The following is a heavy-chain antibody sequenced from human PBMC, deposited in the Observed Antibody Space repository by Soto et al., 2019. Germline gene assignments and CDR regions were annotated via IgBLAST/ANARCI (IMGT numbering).Heavy chain of an antibody. CDR1: GGSVSSGSFY. CDR2: IYNNGRT. CDR3: ARAPYDRSGYPWFDY. D-gene: IGHD3-22*01. J-gene: IGHJ4*02. Sequence: SETLSLTCTVSGGSVSSGSFYWNWIRQPPGRGLEWIAYIYNNGRTNSNPSLKSRVTISVDTSKNQFSLKLSSVTAADTAVYYCARAPYDRSGYPWFDYWGQGTPVT. V-gene: IGHV4-61*01.